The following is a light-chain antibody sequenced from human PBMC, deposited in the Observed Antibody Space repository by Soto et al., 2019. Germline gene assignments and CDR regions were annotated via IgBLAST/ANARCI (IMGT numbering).Light chain of an antibody. Sequence: EIVMTQSPGTLSVSPGERATLSCRASQSVSVNLAWYQQKPGQAPRLLIYGVSTRATGIPARFSGSESGTEFTLTISSLQSEDFAVYYCQQSYSTPFTFGPGTKVDIK. CDR3: QQSYSTPFT. J-gene: IGKJ3*01. V-gene: IGKV3-15*01. CDR1: QSVSVN. CDR2: GVS.